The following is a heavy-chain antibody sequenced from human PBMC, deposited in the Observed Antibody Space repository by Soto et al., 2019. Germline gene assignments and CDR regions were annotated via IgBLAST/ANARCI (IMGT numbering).Heavy chain of an antibody. D-gene: IGHD2-2*01. Sequence: QVQLVESGGGVVQPGRSLRLSCAASGFTFSSYGMHWVRQAPGKGLEWVAVIWYDGSNKYYADSVKGRFTISRDNSKNTLYLQMNSLRAEDTAVYYCARDWGYCSSTRCYAGWYFDLWGRGTLVTVSS. CDR2: IWYDGSNK. CDR1: GFTFSSYG. J-gene: IGHJ2*01. V-gene: IGHV3-33*01. CDR3: ARDWGYCSSTRCYAGWYFDL.